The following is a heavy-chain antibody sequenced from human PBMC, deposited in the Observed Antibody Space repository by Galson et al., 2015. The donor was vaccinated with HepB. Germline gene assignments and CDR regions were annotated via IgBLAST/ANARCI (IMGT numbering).Heavy chain of an antibody. CDR1: GYTFTNYY. V-gene: IGHV1-46*01. Sequence: SVRVSCKASGYTFTNYYMHWVRQAPGQGLEWMGIINPSGGSTSYPQKFQGRVTMTRDTSTSTVYMELSSLRSEDTAVYYCARDLDNGDFWSAYYSPSRYWGHGTLVAVSS. J-gene: IGHJ4*01. D-gene: IGHD3-3*01. CDR2: INPSGGST. CDR3: ARDLDNGDFWSAYYSPSRY.